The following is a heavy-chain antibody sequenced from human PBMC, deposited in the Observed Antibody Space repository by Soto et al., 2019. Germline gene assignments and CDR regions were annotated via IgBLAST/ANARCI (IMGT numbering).Heavy chain of an antibody. CDR2: ISGSGGTT. D-gene: IGHD2-15*01. CDR1: GFTFSSYG. V-gene: IGHV3-23*01. J-gene: IGHJ4*02. CDR3: AKVVSASGLAD. Sequence: GGSLRLSCAASGFTFSSYGMNRVRQAPGQGLEWVSGISGSGGTTYYADSVKGRFTISRDNSRNMLYLQMNSLRAEETAVYYCAKVVSASGLADWGQGTLVTVSS.